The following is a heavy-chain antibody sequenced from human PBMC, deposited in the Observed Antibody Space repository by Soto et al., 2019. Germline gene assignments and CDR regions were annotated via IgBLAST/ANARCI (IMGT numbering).Heavy chain of an antibody. J-gene: IGHJ6*02. CDR3: SRKLDGAADRPSHFYGMDV. V-gene: IGHV3-73*02. D-gene: IGHD6-13*01. CDR2: IRSKANSYAT. Sequence: EVQLVESGGGLVQPGGSLKLSCAAAGLSFNDSALHWVRQVSGKGLEWVGRIRSKANSYATIYAASVKGRFTMSRDDSKNTAYLPMNSLKIEDTAVYYCSRKLDGAADRPSHFYGMDVWGHGTTVTVSS. CDR1: GLSFNDSA.